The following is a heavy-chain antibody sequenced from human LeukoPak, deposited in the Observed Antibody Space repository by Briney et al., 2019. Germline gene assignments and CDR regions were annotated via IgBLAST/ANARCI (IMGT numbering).Heavy chain of an antibody. D-gene: IGHD4-23*01. V-gene: IGHV3-23*01. Sequence: LAGGSLRLSCVASGFTLSSYSMSWVRQAPGKGLEWVSAMSGSDTGSWYADSVKGRFTISRDTSKTTLYLQMNSLRAEDTAIYYCAKDARSFGGTYFDYWGQGIQVTVSS. CDR2: MSGSDTGS. J-gene: IGHJ4*02. CDR1: GFTLSSYS. CDR3: AKDARSFGGTYFDY.